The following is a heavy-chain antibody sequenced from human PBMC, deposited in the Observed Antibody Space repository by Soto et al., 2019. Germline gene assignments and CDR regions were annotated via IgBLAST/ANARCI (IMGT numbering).Heavy chain of an antibody. Sequence: GGSLRLSCAASGFSFVSYAMHWVRQAPGKGLEWVAIISYDGGNIHYTDSVKGRFTISRDNSKDTLYLNMNSLRAEDTATYYCEKDPAGYSGCGYFASWGQGTLVTVYS. CDR1: GFSFVSYA. D-gene: IGHD5-12*01. CDR3: EKDPAGYSGCGYFAS. CDR2: ISYDGGNI. J-gene: IGHJ4*02. V-gene: IGHV3-30*18.